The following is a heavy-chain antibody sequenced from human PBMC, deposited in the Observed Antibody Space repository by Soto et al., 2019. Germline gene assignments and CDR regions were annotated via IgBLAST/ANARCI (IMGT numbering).Heavy chain of an antibody. Sequence: PGGFLRLSCAASGFPFSNAWMSWVRQAPGEGLEWVARIKSETDGGTTDYGAPVEGRFTISRDDSKNTLDLQMTNLKTEDTAVYYCTNYDYIWGNYRYRWAYWGQGALVNVSS. J-gene: IGHJ4*02. CDR2: IKSETDGGTT. V-gene: IGHV3-15*01. D-gene: IGHD3-16*02. CDR3: TNYDYIWGNYRYRWAY. CDR1: GFPFSNAW.